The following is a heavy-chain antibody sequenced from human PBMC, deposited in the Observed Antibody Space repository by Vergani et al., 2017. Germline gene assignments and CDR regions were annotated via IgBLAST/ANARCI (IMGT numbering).Heavy chain of an antibody. D-gene: IGHD6-19*01. Sequence: QVQLVQSGAEVKKPGASVKVSCKASGYTFTSYDINWVRQATGQGLEWMGWIIPIFGTANYAQKFQGRVTITADKSTSTAYMELSSLRSEDTAVYYCARGSFIGGVAGHFDYWGQGTLVTVSS. J-gene: IGHJ4*02. CDR3: ARGSFIGGVAGHFDY. CDR2: IIPIFGTA. V-gene: IGHV1-69*06. CDR1: GYTFTSYD.